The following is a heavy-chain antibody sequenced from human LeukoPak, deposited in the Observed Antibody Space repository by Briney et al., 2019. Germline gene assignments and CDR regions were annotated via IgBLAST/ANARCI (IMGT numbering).Heavy chain of an antibody. J-gene: IGHJ3*01. V-gene: IGHV3-30*18. D-gene: IGHD6-6*01. CDR2: ISYDGSNK. CDR1: GFTFSSYG. CDR3: AKDPESIF. Sequence: GGSLRLSCAASGFTFSSYGVHWVRQAPGKGLEWVAVISYDGSNKYYADSVKGRFTISRDNSKNTLYLQMNSLRAEDTAVYYCAKDPESIFWGQGTMVTVSS.